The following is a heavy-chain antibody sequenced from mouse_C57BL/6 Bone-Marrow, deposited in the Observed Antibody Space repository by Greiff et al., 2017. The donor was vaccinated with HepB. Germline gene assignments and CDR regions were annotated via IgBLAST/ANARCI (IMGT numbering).Heavy chain of an antibody. CDR3: ARATVVATETWYFDV. CDR1: GFNIKNTY. V-gene: IGHV14-3*01. CDR2: IDPANGNT. D-gene: IGHD1-1*01. J-gene: IGHJ1*03. Sequence: VQLKESVAELVRPGASVKLSCTASGFNIKNTYMHWVKQRPEQGLEWIGRIDPANGNTKYAPKFQGKATITADTSSNTAYLQLSSLTSEDTAIYYCARATVVATETWYFDVWGTGTTVTVSS.